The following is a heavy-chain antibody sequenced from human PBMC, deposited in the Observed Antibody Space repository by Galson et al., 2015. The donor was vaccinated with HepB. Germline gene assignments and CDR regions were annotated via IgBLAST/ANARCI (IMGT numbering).Heavy chain of an antibody. CDR3: ARVPRWYNWNYNYFDY. CDR1: GYNFSTYA. J-gene: IGHJ4*02. CDR2: INTNTGNP. Sequence: SVKVSCKASGYNFSTYAMNWVRQAPGQGLEWMGWINTNTGNPTYAQGFAGRFVFSLDTSVSTAYLQISSLKAEDTAVYYCARVPRWYNWNYNYFDYWGQGTLVTVSS. V-gene: IGHV7-4-1*02. D-gene: IGHD1-7*01.